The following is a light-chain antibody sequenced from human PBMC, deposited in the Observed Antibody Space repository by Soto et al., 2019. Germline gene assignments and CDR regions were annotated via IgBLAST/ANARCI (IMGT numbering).Light chain of an antibody. J-gene: IGLJ1*01. CDR2: SNN. CDR3: AAWDDSLSTYV. Sequence: QSVLTQPPSASGTPGQRVTISCSGSSSNIESNTVNWDQQLPGTAPKLFIYSNNQRPSGVPDRFSGSKFGTSASLAISGLQSEDEADYYSAAWDDSLSTYVFGTGTKLTVL. V-gene: IGLV1-44*01. CDR1: SSNIESNT.